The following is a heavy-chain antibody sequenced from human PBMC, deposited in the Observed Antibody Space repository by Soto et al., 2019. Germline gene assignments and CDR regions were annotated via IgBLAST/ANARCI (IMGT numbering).Heavy chain of an antibody. D-gene: IGHD6-6*01. CDR1: GYTFIGYY. J-gene: IGHJ4*02. Sequence: QVQLVQSGAEVKKPGASVRVSCKASGYTFIGYYIHWVRQAPGQGLEWMGRINPNSGEVKYGETFQGRVTMTRDTSNNTPYMDLSRLRSDDTAVYYCPRAPRPLWYFAYWGQGTLVTFSS. CDR2: INPNSGEV. CDR3: PRAPRPLWYFAY. V-gene: IGHV1-2*06.